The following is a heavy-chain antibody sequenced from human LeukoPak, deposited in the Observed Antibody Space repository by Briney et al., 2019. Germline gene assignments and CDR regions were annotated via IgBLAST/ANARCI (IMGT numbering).Heavy chain of an antibody. CDR2: INHSGST. CDR3: ARIYSPTYWYFDL. D-gene: IGHD5-18*01. CDR1: GGSLSGYY. J-gene: IGHJ2*01. Sequence: AETLSLTCAVYGGSLSGYYWRWIRQPPGKGLEWMGEINHSGSTNYNPSLKRRVTISVDTSKNQFSLKLNSVTAADAAVYYCARIYSPTYWYFDLWGRGTLVTVSS. V-gene: IGHV4-34*01.